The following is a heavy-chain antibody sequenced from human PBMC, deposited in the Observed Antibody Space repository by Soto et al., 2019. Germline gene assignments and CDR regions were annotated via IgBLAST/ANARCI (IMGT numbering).Heavy chain of an antibody. CDR2: INHSGST. V-gene: IGHV4-34*01. CDR3: ARAYDILPGYYPGTGGGIDV. CDR1: GGSFSGYY. Sequence: QVQLQQWGAGLLKPSETLSLTCAVYGGSFSGYYWSWIRQPPGKGLEWIGEINHSGSTNYNPSLNSRVTKSVDTSKSQFSLKLSSVTAADTAVYYSARAYDILPGYYPGTGGGIDVWGQGTTVTVSS. D-gene: IGHD3-9*01. J-gene: IGHJ6*02.